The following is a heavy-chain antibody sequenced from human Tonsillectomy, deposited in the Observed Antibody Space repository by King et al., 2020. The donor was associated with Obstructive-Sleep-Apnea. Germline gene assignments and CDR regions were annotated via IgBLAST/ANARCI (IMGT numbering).Heavy chain of an antibody. Sequence: VQLQESGPGLEKPSETLSLTCTVSGGSISSYYWSWIRQPPGKGLEWIGYIYYSGSTNYNPSLKSRVTISVDTSKNQFSLKLSSVTAADTAVYYCARGPAWEGYFDSWGKGTLVTVSS. CDR2: IYYSGST. V-gene: IGHV4-59*01. CDR1: GGSISSYY. D-gene: IGHD1-26*01. J-gene: IGHJ4*02. CDR3: ARGPAWEGYFDS.